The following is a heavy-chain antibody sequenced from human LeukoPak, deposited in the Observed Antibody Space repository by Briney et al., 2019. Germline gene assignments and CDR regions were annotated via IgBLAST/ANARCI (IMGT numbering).Heavy chain of an antibody. J-gene: IGHJ4*02. CDR1: GFTFSDYY. Sequence: GGSLRLSCAASGFTFSDYYMSWIRQAPGKRLEWVSYISSSSSYTNYADSVKGRFTISRDNAKNSLYLQMNSLRAEDTAVYYCARDRRYSYGYRYWGQGTLVTVSS. D-gene: IGHD5-18*01. V-gene: IGHV3-11*06. CDR2: ISSSSSYT. CDR3: ARDRRYSYGYRY.